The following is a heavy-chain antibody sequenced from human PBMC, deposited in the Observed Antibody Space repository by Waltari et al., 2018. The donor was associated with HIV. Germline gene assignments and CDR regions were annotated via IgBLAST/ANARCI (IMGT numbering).Heavy chain of an antibody. CDR1: GYTFTSYD. V-gene: IGHV1-8*01. Sequence: QVQLVQSGAEVKKPGASVKVSCKASGYTFTSYDINWVRQATGQGLEWMGWMNPNSGNTGYAQKCQGRVTMTRNTSISTAYMELSSLRSEDTAVYYCARGSSIAARRWAWFDPWGQGTLVTVSS. CDR2: MNPNSGNT. J-gene: IGHJ5*02. D-gene: IGHD6-6*01. CDR3: ARGSSIAARRWAWFDP.